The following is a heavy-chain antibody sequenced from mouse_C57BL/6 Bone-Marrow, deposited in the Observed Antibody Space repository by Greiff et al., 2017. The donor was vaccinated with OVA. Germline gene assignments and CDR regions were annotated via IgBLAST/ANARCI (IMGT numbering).Heavy chain of an antibody. CDR1: GYTFTSYG. Sequence: QVQLQQSGAELARPGASVKLSCKASGYTFTSYGISWVKQRPGQGLEWIGEIYPRSGNTYYNEKFKGKATLTAYKSSSTAYMELRSLTSEDSAVYFCARRSYYSFYYWGQGTSLTVSS. J-gene: IGHJ2*02. V-gene: IGHV1-81*01. CDR3: ARRSYYSFYY. D-gene: IGHD2-12*01. CDR2: IYPRSGNT.